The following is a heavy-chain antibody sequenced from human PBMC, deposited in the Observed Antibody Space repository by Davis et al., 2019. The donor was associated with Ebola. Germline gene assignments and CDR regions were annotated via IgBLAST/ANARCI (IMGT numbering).Heavy chain of an antibody. CDR1: GFTFSSYW. J-gene: IGHJ4*02. V-gene: IGHV3-7*01. CDR2: IKQDGSEK. D-gene: IGHD4-11*01. CDR3: ARDSDDYSFDY. Sequence: GGSLRFSCAASGFTFSSYWMSWVRQAPGKGLEWVANIKQDGSEKYYVDSVKGRFTISRDNSKNTLYLQMNSLRPEDTAVYYCARDSDDYSFDYWGQGTLVTVSS.